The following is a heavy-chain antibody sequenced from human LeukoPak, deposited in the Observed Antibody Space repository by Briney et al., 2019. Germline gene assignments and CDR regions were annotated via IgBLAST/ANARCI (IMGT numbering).Heavy chain of an antibody. V-gene: IGHV3-33*01. CDR2: IWYDGSNK. J-gene: IGHJ4*02. Sequence: GRSLRLSCAASGFTFSSYGMHWVRQAPGKGLEWVAVIWYDGSNKYYADSVKGRFTISRDNSKNTLYLQMNSLRAEDTAVYYCARDLAYYYDSSGYPSDYWGQGTLATVSS. CDR1: GFTFSSYG. CDR3: ARDLAYYYDSSGYPSDY. D-gene: IGHD3-22*01.